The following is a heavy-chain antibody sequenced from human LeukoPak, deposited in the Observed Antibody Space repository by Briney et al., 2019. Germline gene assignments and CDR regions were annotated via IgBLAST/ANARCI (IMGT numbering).Heavy chain of an antibody. J-gene: IGHJ5*02. CDR3: ARDMRYCSSTSCYKWFDP. V-gene: IGHV3-11*06. Sequence: GGSLRLSCAASGFTFSDYYMSWIRQAPGKGLEWVSSISSSSSYIYYADSVKGRFTISRDNAKNSLYLQMNSLRAEDTAVYYCARDMRYCSSTSCYKWFDPWGQGTLVTVSS. CDR2: ISSSSSYI. D-gene: IGHD2-2*02. CDR1: GFTFSDYY.